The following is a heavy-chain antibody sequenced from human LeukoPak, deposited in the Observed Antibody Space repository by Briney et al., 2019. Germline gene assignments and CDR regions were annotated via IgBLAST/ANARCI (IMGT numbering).Heavy chain of an antibody. CDR1: GGTFSSYA. CDR3: ARDRLQYYYGSGSYYNPGDAFDI. V-gene: IGHV1-69*06. J-gene: IGHJ3*02. D-gene: IGHD3-10*01. Sequence: ASVTVSCKASGGTFSSYAISWVGQAPGQGLEWMGGIIPIFGTANYAQKFQGRVTITADKSTSTAYMELSSLRSEDTAVYYCARDRLQYYYGSGSYYNPGDAFDIWGQGTMVTVSS. CDR2: IIPIFGTA.